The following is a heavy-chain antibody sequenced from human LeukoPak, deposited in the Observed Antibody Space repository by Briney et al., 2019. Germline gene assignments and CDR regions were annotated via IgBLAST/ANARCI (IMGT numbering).Heavy chain of an antibody. CDR1: GFTVSSNY. CDR3: AKDPTVSYSSGWHTYYFDY. Sequence: PGGSLRLSCAASGFTVSSNYMSWVRQAPGKGLEWVSVIYSGGSTYYADSVKGRFTISRDNSKNTLYLQMNSLRAEDTAVYYCAKDPTVSYSSGWHTYYFDYWGQGTQVTVSS. V-gene: IGHV3-53*01. CDR2: IYSGGST. D-gene: IGHD6-19*01. J-gene: IGHJ4*02.